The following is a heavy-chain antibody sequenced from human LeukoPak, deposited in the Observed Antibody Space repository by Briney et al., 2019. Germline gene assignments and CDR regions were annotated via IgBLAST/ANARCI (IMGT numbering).Heavy chain of an antibody. D-gene: IGHD3-9*01. Sequence: PGGSLRLSCAASGFNFGYYGMHWVRQAPGKGLEWVAIMSHDSSDEFYADSVKGRFTISRDNSRNTLYLQMNTLRPDDTALYYCARERHLDWLFGFGPWGQGTVVTVSS. CDR1: GFNFGYYG. CDR2: MSHDSSDE. J-gene: IGHJ5*02. CDR3: ARERHLDWLFGFGP. V-gene: IGHV3-30*03.